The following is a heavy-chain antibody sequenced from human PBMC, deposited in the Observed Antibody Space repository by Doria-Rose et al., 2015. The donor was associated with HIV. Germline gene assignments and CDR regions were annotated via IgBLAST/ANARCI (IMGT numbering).Heavy chain of an antibody. Sequence: QVQLVQSGPVLVKPTGTLTLTCTVSGVSLSSPGMGVSWIRQPPGKALEWLANIFSDDERSYKTSLKSRLTISRGTSKSQVVLTMTDMDPVDTATYYCARIKSSRWYHKYYFDFWGQGTLVIVSA. CDR3: ARIKSSRWYHKYYFDF. V-gene: IGHV2-26*01. D-gene: IGHD6-13*01. J-gene: IGHJ4*02. CDR2: IFSDDER. CDR1: GVSLSSPGMG.